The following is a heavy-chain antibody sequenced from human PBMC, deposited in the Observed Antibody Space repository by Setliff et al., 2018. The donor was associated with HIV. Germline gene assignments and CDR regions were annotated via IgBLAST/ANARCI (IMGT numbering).Heavy chain of an antibody. CDR2: ISGSGDIT. J-gene: IGHJ4*02. D-gene: IGHD4-4*01. CDR3: AKTQTVITVYGPFDS. V-gene: IGHV3-23*01. Sequence: GGSLRLSCAASGFSFRSYAVSWVRQAPGKGLEWVSVISGSGDITYYRESVKGRFTVSRDDSNNTVYLQMNSLRAEDTAMYYCAKTQTVITVYGPFDSWGQGTPVTVSS. CDR1: GFSFRSYA.